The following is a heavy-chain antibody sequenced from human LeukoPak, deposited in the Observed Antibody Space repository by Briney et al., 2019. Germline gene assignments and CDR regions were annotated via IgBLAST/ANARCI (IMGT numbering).Heavy chain of an antibody. CDR2: IYTSGST. J-gene: IGHJ3*02. Sequence: SETLSLTCTVSGGSISSYYWSWIRQPAGKGLEWIGRIYTSGSTNYNPSLKSRVTLSVDRSKNQFSLKLSSVTAADTAVYYCARSPPLVSTSDAFDIWGQGTMVTVSS. CDR1: GGSISSYY. V-gene: IGHV4-4*07. D-gene: IGHD5/OR15-5a*01. CDR3: ARSPPLVSTSDAFDI.